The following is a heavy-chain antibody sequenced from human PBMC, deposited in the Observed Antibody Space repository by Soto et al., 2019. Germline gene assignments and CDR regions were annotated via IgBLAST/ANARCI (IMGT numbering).Heavy chain of an antibody. Sequence: EVQLVESGGGLVQPGGSLRLSCAASGFTFSSYSMNWVRQAPGKGLEWVSYISSSSSTIYYADSVKGRFTISRDNAKNSLYLQMNSLRDEDTAVYYCARWGGFGDSDYYYYGMDVWGQGTTVTVSS. CDR1: GFTFSSYS. V-gene: IGHV3-48*02. CDR2: ISSSSSTI. CDR3: ARWGGFGDSDYYYYGMDV. J-gene: IGHJ6*02. D-gene: IGHD3-10*01.